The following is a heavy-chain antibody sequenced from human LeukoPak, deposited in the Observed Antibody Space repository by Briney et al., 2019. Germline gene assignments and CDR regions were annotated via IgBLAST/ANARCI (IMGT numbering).Heavy chain of an antibody. J-gene: IGHJ5*02. Sequence: ASVKVSCKASGYTFTGYYMHWVRQAPGQGLEWMGCINPNSGGTNYAQKFQGRVTMTRDTSISTAYMELSRLRSDDTAVYYCARPYCSSTSCYENWFDPWGQGTLVTVSS. CDR3: ARPYCSSTSCYENWFDP. V-gene: IGHV1-2*02. D-gene: IGHD2-2*01. CDR2: INPNSGGT. CDR1: GYTFTGYY.